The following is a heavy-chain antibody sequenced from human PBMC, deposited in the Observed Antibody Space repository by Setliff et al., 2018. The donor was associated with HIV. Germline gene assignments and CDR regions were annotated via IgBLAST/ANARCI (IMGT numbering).Heavy chain of an antibody. V-gene: IGHV4-59*01. CDR1: GGPISSYY. Sequence: PSETLSLTCTVSGGPISSYYWSWIRQPPGKGLEWIGYIYYSGSTNYNPSLKSRVTISVDTSKNQFSLKRSSVTAADTAVYYCARDLLGYCSSTSCHSHYMDVWGKGTTVTVSS. J-gene: IGHJ6*03. D-gene: IGHD2-2*01. CDR2: IYYSGST. CDR3: ARDLLGYCSSTSCHSHYMDV.